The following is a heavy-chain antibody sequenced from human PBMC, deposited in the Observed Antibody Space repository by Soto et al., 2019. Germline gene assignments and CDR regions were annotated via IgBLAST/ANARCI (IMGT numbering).Heavy chain of an antibody. J-gene: IGHJ3*02. Sequence: EVQLVESGGGLVQPGGSLRLSCAASGFTFSSYWMHWVRQAPGKGLAWVSRINSDGSSTSYADSVKGRFTISRDNAKNTLYLQMNSLRAEDTAVYYCARVDSSGWFKPIDAFDIWGQGTMVTVSS. V-gene: IGHV3-74*01. CDR3: ARVDSSGWFKPIDAFDI. CDR2: INSDGSST. D-gene: IGHD6-19*01. CDR1: GFTFSSYW.